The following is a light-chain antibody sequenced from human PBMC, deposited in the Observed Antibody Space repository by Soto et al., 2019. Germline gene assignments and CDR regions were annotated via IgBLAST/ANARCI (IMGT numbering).Light chain of an antibody. V-gene: IGKV1-5*03. J-gene: IGKJ4*01. CDR1: QSISSW. Sequence: DIQMTQSPSTLSASVGDRVTITCRASQSISSWLAWYQQKQGKAPKLLIYKASTLKSGVPSRFSGSGAGTDFTRTISSLQPEDVKTDDCLQLERYPSTFCEGTKVDIK. CDR3: LQLERYPST. CDR2: KAS.